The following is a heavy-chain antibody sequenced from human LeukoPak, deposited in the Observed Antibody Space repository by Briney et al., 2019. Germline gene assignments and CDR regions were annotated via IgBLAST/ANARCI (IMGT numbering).Heavy chain of an antibody. V-gene: IGHV4-59*01. CDR2: IYYSGST. Sequence: SETLSLTCTVSGGSISSYYWSWIRQPPGKGLEWIGYIYYSGSTNYNPSLKSRVTISVDTSKNQFSLKLSSVTAADTAVYYCARLYYYGSGSHYYYYGMDVWGQGTTVTVSS. J-gene: IGHJ6*02. CDR1: GGSISSYY. CDR3: ARLYYYGSGSHYYYYGMDV. D-gene: IGHD3-10*01.